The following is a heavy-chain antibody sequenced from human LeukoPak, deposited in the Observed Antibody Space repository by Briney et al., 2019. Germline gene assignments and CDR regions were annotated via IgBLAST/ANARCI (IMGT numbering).Heavy chain of an antibody. D-gene: IGHD6-19*01. CDR1: GFTFSTYA. V-gene: IGHV3-30-3*01. J-gene: IGHJ4*02. CDR2: ISYDGSNK. CDR3: AAEWLD. Sequence: PGGSLRLSCAASGFTFSTYAMTWVRQAPGKGLEWVAVISYDGSNKYYADSVKGRFTISRDNSKNTLYLQMNSLRAEDTAVYYCAAEWLDWGQGTLVTVSS.